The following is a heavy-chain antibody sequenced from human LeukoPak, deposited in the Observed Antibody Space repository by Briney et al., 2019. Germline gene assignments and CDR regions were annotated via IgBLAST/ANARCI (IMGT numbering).Heavy chain of an antibody. CDR1: GFTFSSYA. V-gene: IGHV3-30-3*01. CDR2: ISYDGSNK. Sequence: QAGGSLRLSCAASGFTFSSYAMHWVRQAPGKGLEWVAVISYDGSNKYYADSVKGRFTISRDNSKNTLYLQMNSLRAEDTAVYYCARDKTVPPHAFDIWGQGTMVTVSS. CDR3: ARDKTVPPHAFDI. J-gene: IGHJ3*02. D-gene: IGHD4-11*01.